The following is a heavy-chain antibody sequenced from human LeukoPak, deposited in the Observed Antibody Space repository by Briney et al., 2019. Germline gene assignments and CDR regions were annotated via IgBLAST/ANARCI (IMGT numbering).Heavy chain of an antibody. J-gene: IGHJ4*02. CDR2: ISGSGGST. CDR3: ATLPPDYYDSSGYYPN. V-gene: IGHV3-23*01. Sequence: RXXXGKGLEWVSXISGSGGSTYYADSVKGRFTISRDNSKNTLYLQMNSLRAEDTAVYYCATLPPDYYDSSGYYPNWGQGTLVTVSS. D-gene: IGHD3-22*01.